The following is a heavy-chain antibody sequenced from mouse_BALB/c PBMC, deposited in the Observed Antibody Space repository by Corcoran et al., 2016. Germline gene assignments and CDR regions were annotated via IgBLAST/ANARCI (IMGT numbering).Heavy chain of an antibody. Sequence: EVQLQQSGAELVKPGASVKLSCTASGFNIQDTYMHWVKQRPEKGLEWIGRIDPANGNTKYDPKFQGKVTITADTSSTTAYLQLSSLTSEDTAVYYCANWDWYFYVCGAGTTVTVSS. J-gene: IGHJ1*01. V-gene: IGHV14-3*02. CDR1: GFNIQDTY. CDR2: IDPANGNT. D-gene: IGHD4-1*01. CDR3: ANWDWYFYV.